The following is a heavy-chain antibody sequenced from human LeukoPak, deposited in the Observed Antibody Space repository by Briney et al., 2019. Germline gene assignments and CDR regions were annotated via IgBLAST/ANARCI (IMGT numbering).Heavy chain of an antibody. D-gene: IGHD1-26*01. Sequence: GGSLRLSCAASGFTFSSYSMNWVRQAPGKGLEWVSSISSSSSYIYYADSVKGRFTISRDNAKNSLYLQINSLRAEDTALYYCARHWGVGSRYFDFWGQGTLVTVSS. CDR1: GFTFSSYS. CDR2: ISSSSSYI. CDR3: ARHWGVGSRYFDF. J-gene: IGHJ4*02. V-gene: IGHV3-21*04.